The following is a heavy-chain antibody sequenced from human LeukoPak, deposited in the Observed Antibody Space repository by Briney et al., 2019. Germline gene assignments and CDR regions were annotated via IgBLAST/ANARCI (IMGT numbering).Heavy chain of an antibody. CDR2: INPNSGGT. J-gene: IGHJ4*02. V-gene: IGHV1-2*02. CDR1: GYTFTSYY. CDR3: ARVRGSRYKYYFDY. Sequence: ASVKVSCKASGYTFTSYYMHWVRQAPGQGLEWMGWINPNSGGTNYAQKFQGRVTMTRDTSISTAYMELSRLRSDDTAVYYCARVRGSRYKYYFDYWGQGTLVTVSS. D-gene: IGHD2-2*02.